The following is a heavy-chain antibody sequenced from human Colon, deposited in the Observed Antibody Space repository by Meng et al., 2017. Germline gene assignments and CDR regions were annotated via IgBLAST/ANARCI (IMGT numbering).Heavy chain of an antibody. Sequence: VQLVGSGGGLVKPGGSLRLSCAASGFSLSDYYMSWIRQAPGKGLEWVSYISRDSSTIYQADSVEGRFTISRDNGKNSLYLQMNNLRAEDTAVYYCVRDQGDYSAYWGQGTLVTVSS. V-gene: IGHV3-11*01. CDR1: GFSLSDYY. CDR3: VRDQGDYSAY. D-gene: IGHD1-26*01. J-gene: IGHJ4*02. CDR2: ISRDSSTI.